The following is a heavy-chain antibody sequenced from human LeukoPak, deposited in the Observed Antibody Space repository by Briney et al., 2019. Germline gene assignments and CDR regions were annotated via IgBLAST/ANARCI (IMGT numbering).Heavy chain of an antibody. CDR3: ARGSGGYSYGIDY. J-gene: IGHJ4*02. CDR2: IYYSGST. D-gene: IGHD5-18*01. Sequence: SETLSLTCTVSGGSISSGDYYWSWIRQPPGKGLEWIGYIYYSGSTYYNPSLKSRVTISVDTSKNQFSLKLSSVTAADTAVYYCARGSGGYSYGIDYWGQGTLVTVSS. CDR1: GGSISSGDYY. V-gene: IGHV4-30-4*01.